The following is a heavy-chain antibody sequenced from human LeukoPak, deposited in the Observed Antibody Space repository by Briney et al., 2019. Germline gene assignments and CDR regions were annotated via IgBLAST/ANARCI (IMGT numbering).Heavy chain of an antibody. J-gene: IGHJ4*02. D-gene: IGHD2-15*01. Sequence: GGSLRLSCAASGFTFSSYSMNWVRQAPGKGLEWVSYISSSSSTIYYADSVKGRFTISRDNAKNSLYLQMNSLRAEDTAVYYCARAQDIVVVVAAAYFDYWGQGTLVTVSS. V-gene: IGHV3-48*01. CDR3: ARAQDIVVVVAAAYFDY. CDR2: ISSSSSTI. CDR1: GFTFSSYS.